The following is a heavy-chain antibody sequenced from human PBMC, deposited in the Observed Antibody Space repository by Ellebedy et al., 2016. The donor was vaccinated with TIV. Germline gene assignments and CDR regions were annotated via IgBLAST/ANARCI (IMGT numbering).Heavy chain of an antibody. CDR3: ARSDDGYYPHPEPKFDP. CDR2: IYSTGAT. CDR1: GGSISSTSYH. V-gene: IGHV4-39*07. Sequence: MPSETLSLTCSVSGGSISSTSYHWGWIRQPPGKGLAWVGTIYSTGATYYNPSLKSRVTISVDTSRNQFSLRLNLVTAADTAVYYCARSDDGYYPHPEPKFDPWGLGTLVTVSS. J-gene: IGHJ5*02. D-gene: IGHD5-24*01.